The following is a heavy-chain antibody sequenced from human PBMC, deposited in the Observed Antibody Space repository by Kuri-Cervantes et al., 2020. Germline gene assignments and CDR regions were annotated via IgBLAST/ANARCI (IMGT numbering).Heavy chain of an antibody. J-gene: IGHJ4*02. CDR3: ARGDHYYDRIGWVFDY. CDR1: GYTFTSYY. D-gene: IGHD3-22*01. Sequence: ASVKVSCKASGYTFTSYYMHWVRQAPGQGLEWMGIINPSGGSTSYAQKFQGRVTMTRDTSTSTVYMELSSLRSEDTAVYXCARGDHYYDRIGWVFDYWGQGTLVTVSS. V-gene: IGHV1-46*01. CDR2: INPSGGST.